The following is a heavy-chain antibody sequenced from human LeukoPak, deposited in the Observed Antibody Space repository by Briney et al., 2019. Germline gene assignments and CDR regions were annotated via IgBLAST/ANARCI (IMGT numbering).Heavy chain of an antibody. J-gene: IGHJ4*02. Sequence: PSETLSLTCTVSGGSISSYYWSWIRQPAGKGLEWIGRVYTTGSTNYNPSLKSRVTMSVDTSKNQFSLKLSSVTAADTAFYYCARAGQSDYGFSFDYWGQGKLVTVSS. CDR3: ARAGQSDYGFSFDY. CDR1: GGSISSYY. D-gene: IGHD3-10*01. CDR2: VYTTGST. V-gene: IGHV4-4*07.